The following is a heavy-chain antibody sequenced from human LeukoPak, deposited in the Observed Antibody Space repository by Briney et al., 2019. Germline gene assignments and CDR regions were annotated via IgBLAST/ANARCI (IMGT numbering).Heavy chain of an antibody. CDR3: AKAFRGYTGSYFDY. Sequence: GGSLRLSCVTSEFSFGGYAMSWVRQAPGKGLEWVSAISGSGSTTYYADSVRGRFSISRDNSGNTLYLQMNSLSAEDTAVYYCAKAFRGYTGSYFDYWGQGTLVTVSS. D-gene: IGHD1-26*01. J-gene: IGHJ4*02. CDR2: ISGSGSTT. CDR1: EFSFGGYA. V-gene: IGHV3-23*01.